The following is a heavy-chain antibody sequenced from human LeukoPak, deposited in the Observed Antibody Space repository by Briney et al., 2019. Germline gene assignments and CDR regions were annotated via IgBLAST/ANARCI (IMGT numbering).Heavy chain of an antibody. V-gene: IGHV1-18*01. Sequence: GASVKVSCKASGYTFTSYGISWVRQAPGQGLEWMGWISAYNGNTNYAQKLQGRVTMTTDTSTSTAYMELRSLRSDDTAVYYCARKDSSGYYYEDYYYMDVWGKGTTVTVSS. CDR2: ISAYNGNT. CDR1: GYTFTSYG. J-gene: IGHJ6*03. CDR3: ARKDSSGYYYEDYYYMDV. D-gene: IGHD3-22*01.